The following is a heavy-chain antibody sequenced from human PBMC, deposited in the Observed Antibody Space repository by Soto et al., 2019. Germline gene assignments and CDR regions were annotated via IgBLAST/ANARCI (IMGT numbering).Heavy chain of an antibody. CDR3: ARGPAAISTHYYYYGMDV. CDR2: IIPILGIA. D-gene: IGHD2-2*01. V-gene: IGHV1-69*02. CDR1: GGTFSSYT. Sequence: QVQLVQSGAEVKKPGSSVKVSCKASGGTFSSYTISWVRQAPGQGLEWMGRIIPILGIANYAQKFQGRVTITADKSTSTAYMELSSLRSEDTAVYYCARGPAAISTHYYYYGMDVWCQGTTVTGSS. J-gene: IGHJ6*02.